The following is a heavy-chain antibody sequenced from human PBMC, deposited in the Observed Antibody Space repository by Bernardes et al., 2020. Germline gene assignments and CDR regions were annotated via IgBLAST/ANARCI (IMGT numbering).Heavy chain of an antibody. V-gene: IGHV3-30*18. CDR2: ISYDGSNK. Sequence: GGSLRLSCAASGFTFSSYGMHWVRKAPGKGLEWVEVISYDGSNKYYADSVKGRFTISRDNSKNTLYLQMNSLRAEDTAVYYCAKGGGYCSGGSCYLDYWGQGTLVTVSS. CDR1: GFTFSSYG. D-gene: IGHD2-15*01. CDR3: AKGGGYCSGGSCYLDY. J-gene: IGHJ4*02.